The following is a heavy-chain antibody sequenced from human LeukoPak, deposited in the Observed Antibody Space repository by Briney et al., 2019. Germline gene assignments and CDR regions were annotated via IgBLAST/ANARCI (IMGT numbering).Heavy chain of an antibody. CDR3: AREDSVWGSYRAFDY. D-gene: IGHD3-16*02. Sequence: SETLSLTCTVSGGSISSYYWSWIRQPAGKGLEWIGRIYTSGSTNYNPSLKSRVTMSVDTSKNQFSLKLSSVTAADTAVYYCAREDSVWGSYRAFDYWGQGTLVTVFS. V-gene: IGHV4-4*07. CDR2: IYTSGST. J-gene: IGHJ4*02. CDR1: GGSISSYY.